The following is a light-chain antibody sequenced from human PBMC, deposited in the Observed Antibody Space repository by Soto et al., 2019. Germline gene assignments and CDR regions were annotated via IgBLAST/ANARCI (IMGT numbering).Light chain of an antibody. CDR2: WAS. CDR3: QQYYSTPRLT. Sequence: DIVMTQSPDSLAVSLGERATINCKSSQSVLYSSSNKDFLAWYQQKPGQPPKLLIYWASTRESGVPDRFSGSGSGTDFNLTISSLQAEDVAVYYCQQYYSTPRLTFGGGTKVEIK. V-gene: IGKV4-1*01. J-gene: IGKJ4*01. CDR1: QSVLYSSSNKDF.